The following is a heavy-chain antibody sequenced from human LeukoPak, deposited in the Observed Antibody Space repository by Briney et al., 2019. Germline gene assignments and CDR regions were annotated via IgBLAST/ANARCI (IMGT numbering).Heavy chain of an antibody. Sequence: GGSLRLSCTASGLTFSTSGFNWGRQAPGKGREWVASICHTGAERNHGDSIKGGFTISRDNDNKFMDVQKNSLRAEDTAVYYCATETNGRHYDYWGQGTLLTVSS. CDR2: ICHTGAER. CDR1: GLTFSTSG. J-gene: IGHJ4*02. CDR3: ATETNGRHYDY. V-gene: IGHV3-21*01. D-gene: IGHD1-14*01.